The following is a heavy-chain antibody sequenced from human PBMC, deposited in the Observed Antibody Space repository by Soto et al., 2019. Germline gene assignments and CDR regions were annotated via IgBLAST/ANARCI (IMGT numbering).Heavy chain of an antibody. CDR3: EKDKGGMVHDY. CDR1: GFTFSSYT. D-gene: IGHD3-10*01. Sequence: QVQLVESGGGVVQPGRSLRLSCAASGFTFSSYTMHWVRQAPGKGLEWVAVISYDGSKKYYADSVKGRFTISRDSSKNTLDLQMNSLRAEDTAVYYCEKDKGGMVHDYWGLGTLVTVSS. V-gene: IGHV3-30*18. J-gene: IGHJ4*02. CDR2: ISYDGSKK.